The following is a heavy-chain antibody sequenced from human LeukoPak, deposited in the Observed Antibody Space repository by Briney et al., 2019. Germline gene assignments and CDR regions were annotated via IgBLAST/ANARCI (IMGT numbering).Heavy chain of an antibody. J-gene: IGHJ4*02. Sequence: SETLSLTCTVSGGSISSYYWSWIRQPPGKGLEWIGYIYTSGSTNYNLSLKSRVTISVDTSKNQFSLKLSSVTAADTAVYYCARHDYGGNLDYWGQGTLVTVSS. D-gene: IGHD4-23*01. CDR3: ARHDYGGNLDY. CDR2: IYTSGST. CDR1: GGSISSYY. V-gene: IGHV4-4*09.